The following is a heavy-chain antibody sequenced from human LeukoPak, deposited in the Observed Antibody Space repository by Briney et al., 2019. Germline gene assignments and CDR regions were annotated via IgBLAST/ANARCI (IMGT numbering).Heavy chain of an antibody. Sequence: GGSLRFSCAASGFTFSSYAMSWVRQAAGKGLEWVSGISGSGDSTYDADSVKGRFTISRDNSKNTLYLQMNSLRAEDTAVYYCAKVVWKGAFDIWGQGTMVTISS. V-gene: IGHV3-23*01. D-gene: IGHD1-1*01. J-gene: IGHJ3*02. CDR3: AKVVWKGAFDI. CDR1: GFTFSSYA. CDR2: ISGSGDST.